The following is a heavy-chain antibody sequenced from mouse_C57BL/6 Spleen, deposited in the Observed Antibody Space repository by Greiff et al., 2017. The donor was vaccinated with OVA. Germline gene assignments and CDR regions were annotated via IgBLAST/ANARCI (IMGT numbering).Heavy chain of an antibody. CDR3: TREILRSYWYFDV. CDR2: ISSGGEYI. CDR1: GFTFSSYA. J-gene: IGHJ1*03. Sequence: DVMLVESGEGLVKPGGSLKLSCAASGFTFSSYAMSWVRQTPEKRLEWVAYISSGGEYIYYADTVKGRFTISRDNARNTLYLQMSSLKSEDTAMYYCTREILRSYWYFDVWGTGTTVTVSS. D-gene: IGHD1-1*01. V-gene: IGHV5-9-1*02.